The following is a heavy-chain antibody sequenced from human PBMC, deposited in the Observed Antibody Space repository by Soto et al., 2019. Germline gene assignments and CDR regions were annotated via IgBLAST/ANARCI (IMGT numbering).Heavy chain of an antibody. CDR2: ISYSGST. J-gene: IGHJ5*02. D-gene: IGHD1-1*01. V-gene: IGHV4-61*01. CDR3: ARTRVSTTVPVNNWFDP. Sequence: PSETLSLTCTVSGGSVSSTTYHWSWIRQTPGKGLEWIGSISYSGSTNYNPSLKSRLTISVDTSSNQFSLKVRSVTAADTAVYYCARTRVSTTVPVNNWFDPWGQGTLVTVS. CDR1: GGSVSSTTYH.